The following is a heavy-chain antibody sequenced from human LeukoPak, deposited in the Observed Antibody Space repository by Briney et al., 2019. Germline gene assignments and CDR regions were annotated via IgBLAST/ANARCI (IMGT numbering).Heavy chain of an antibody. CDR1: GFTFSNYW. V-gene: IGHV3-7*01. Sequence: PGGSLRLSCAASGFTFSNYWMSWVRQAPGKGLEWVANIKQDGSEKYYVDSVKGRFTISRDNAKNSLYLQMNSLRAEDTAVYYCARIPSGRRDFDYWGQGTLVTVSS. CDR2: IKQDGSEK. J-gene: IGHJ4*02. CDR3: ARIPSGRRDFDY. D-gene: IGHD2-2*02.